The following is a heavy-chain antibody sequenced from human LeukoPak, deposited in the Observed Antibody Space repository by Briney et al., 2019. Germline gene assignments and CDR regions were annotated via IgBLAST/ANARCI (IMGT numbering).Heavy chain of an antibody. D-gene: IGHD1-26*01. CDR3: AREGTPTVGATVYYYYGMDV. CDR2: INPNSGGT. CDR1: GYTFTGYY. Sequence: ASVKVSCKASGYTFTGYYMHWVRQAPGQGLEWMGWINPNSGGTNYAQKFQGWVTMTRDTSISTAYMELSRLRSDDTAVYYCAREGTPTVGATVYYYYGMDVWGQGTTVTVSS. J-gene: IGHJ6*02. V-gene: IGHV1-2*04.